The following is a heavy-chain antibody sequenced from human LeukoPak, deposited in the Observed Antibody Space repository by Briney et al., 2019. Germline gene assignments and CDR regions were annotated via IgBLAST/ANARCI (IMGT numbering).Heavy chain of an antibody. CDR2: IRYDGSNK. Sequence: GGSLRLSCAESGFTFSSYRMHCVRQAPGKGLEWVAFIRYDGSNKYYADSVKGRFTISRDNSKNTLYLQMNSLRADDTAVYYCAKDQIAYYDYAWGSALDYWGQGTLVTVSS. CDR3: AKDQIAYYDYAWGSALDY. J-gene: IGHJ4*02. D-gene: IGHD3-16*01. CDR1: GFTFSSYR. V-gene: IGHV3-30*02.